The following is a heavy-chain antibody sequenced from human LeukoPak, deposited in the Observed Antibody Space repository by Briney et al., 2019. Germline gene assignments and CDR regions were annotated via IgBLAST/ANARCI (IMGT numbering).Heavy chain of an antibody. V-gene: IGHV1-46*01. CDR1: GYTFTSYD. CDR3: ATVGLNMVYAQELDAFDI. J-gene: IGHJ3*02. D-gene: IGHD2-8*01. Sequence: ASVKVSCKASGYTFTSYDINWVRQATGQGLEWMGIINPSGGSTNYAQNFQARVTMTRDTSTSTVYMELSSLRSEDTAVYYCATVGLNMVYAQELDAFDIWGQGTMVTVSS. CDR2: INPSGGST.